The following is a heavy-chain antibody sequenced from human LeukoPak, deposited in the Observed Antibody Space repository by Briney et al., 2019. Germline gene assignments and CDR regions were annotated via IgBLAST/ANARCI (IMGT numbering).Heavy chain of an antibody. CDR1: VGSISSGNW. V-gene: IGHV4-4*02. D-gene: IGHD2-2*02. Sequence: SGTLSLTCAVSVGSISSGNWWTWVRQSPGKGLEWIGEIYHNGTHNYNPSLKSRVTISADTFKNHFSLKLTSVTAADTAVYYCATAPILRGEGGEHYKCGMDVWGQGTTVIVSS. J-gene: IGHJ6*02. CDR2: IYHNGTH. CDR3: ATAPILRGEGGEHYKCGMDV.